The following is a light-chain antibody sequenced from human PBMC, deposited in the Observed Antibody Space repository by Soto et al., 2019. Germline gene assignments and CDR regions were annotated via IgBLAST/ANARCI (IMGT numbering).Light chain of an antibody. CDR1: SSDVGGYNF. CDR2: DVT. Sequence: QSALTQPVSVSGSPGQSITISCTGSSSDVGGYNFVSWYQHHPGKAPKLMIYDVTNRPSGVSNRFSGSKSGNTASLTISGLQAADEADYYCSSYTSSSTLLFGTGTKLTVL. CDR3: SSYTSSSTLL. J-gene: IGLJ1*01. V-gene: IGLV2-14*03.